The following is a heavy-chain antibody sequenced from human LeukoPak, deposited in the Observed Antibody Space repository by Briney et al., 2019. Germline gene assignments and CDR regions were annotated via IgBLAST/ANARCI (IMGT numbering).Heavy chain of an antibody. CDR2: INPNSGGT. J-gene: IGHJ3*02. D-gene: IGHD4-17*01. V-gene: IGHV1-2*02. CDR1: GYNFTANF. Sequence: ASVKVSCKASGYNFTANFIHWVRQAPGQGLEWMGWINPNSGGTNYAQKFQGRVTMTRDTSISTAYMELSRLRSDDTAVYYCAREFSGDTTGSAFDIWGQGTMVTVSS. CDR3: AREFSGDTTGSAFDI.